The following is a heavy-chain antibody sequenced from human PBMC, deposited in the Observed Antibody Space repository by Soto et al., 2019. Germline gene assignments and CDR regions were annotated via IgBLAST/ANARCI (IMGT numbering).Heavy chain of an antibody. CDR1: GFIFSSYG. CDR3: AREVGSYYFDD. V-gene: IGHV3-33*01. D-gene: IGHD2-2*01. CDR2: IWYDGSKK. Sequence: GGSLRLSCAASGFIFSSYGMHWVRQAPGKGLEGVAVIWYDGSKKYYADSVKGRFTISRDNSRNTLYLQMDSLRAEDTAVYYCAREVGSYYFDDWGQGTLVTVSS. J-gene: IGHJ4*02.